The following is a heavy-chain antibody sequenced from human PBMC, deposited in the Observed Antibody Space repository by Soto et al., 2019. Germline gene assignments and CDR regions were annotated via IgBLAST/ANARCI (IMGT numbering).Heavy chain of an antibody. D-gene: IGHD1-26*01. Sequence: KPGGSLRLSCAASGFTFSSYSMNWVRQAPGKGLEWVSSISSSSSYIYYADSVKGRFTISRDNAKNSLYLQMNSLRAEDTAVYYCARDWATTDYYYGMDVWGQGTTVTVPS. CDR1: GFTFSSYS. J-gene: IGHJ6*02. CDR3: ARDWATTDYYYGMDV. V-gene: IGHV3-21*01. CDR2: ISSSSSYI.